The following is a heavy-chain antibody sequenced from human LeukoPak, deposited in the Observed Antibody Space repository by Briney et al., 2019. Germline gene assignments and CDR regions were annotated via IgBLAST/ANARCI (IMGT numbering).Heavy chain of an antibody. CDR2: ISGSGGGT. CDR3: AKRVIVTAAFTAFDI. D-gene: IGHD2-2*01. V-gene: IGHV3-23*01. CDR1: GFTFSTYA. J-gene: IGHJ3*02. Sequence: GVSLRLSCAASGFTFSTYAMSWVRQAPGKGLEWVSTISGSGGGTFYADSVRGRFTISRDNSNKALYPQMNSLRAEDTAVYYCAKRVIVTAAFTAFDIWGQGTMVTVSS.